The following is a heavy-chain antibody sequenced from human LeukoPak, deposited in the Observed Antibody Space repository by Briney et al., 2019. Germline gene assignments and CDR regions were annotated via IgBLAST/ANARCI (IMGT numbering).Heavy chain of an antibody. J-gene: IGHJ4*02. CDR3: ARYYGSGSYSSLDY. D-gene: IGHD3-10*01. CDR2: INPNSGGT. V-gene: IGHV1-2*02. Sequence: ASVKVSCKASGYTFTGYYMHWVRQAPGQGLEWMGWINPNSGGTNYAQKFQGRVTMTRDTSISTAYMELSRLRSDDTAVYYCARYYGSGSYSSLDYWGQGTLVTVSS. CDR1: GYTFTGYY.